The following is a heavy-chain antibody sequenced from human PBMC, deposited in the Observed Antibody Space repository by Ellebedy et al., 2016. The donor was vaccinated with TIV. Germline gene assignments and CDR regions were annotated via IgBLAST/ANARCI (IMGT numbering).Heavy chain of an antibody. J-gene: IGHJ4*02. V-gene: IGHV3-49*03. Sequence: PGGSLRLSCITSGFTFREYGVSWFRQAPGKGLEWVSFIASKTVGGETDHAASVNGRFTISRDDSKSIAYLQMNGLQIEDTAVYYCTREPHRYCSSFSCPSDYWGQGTLVTVSS. CDR3: TREPHRYCSSFSCPSDY. D-gene: IGHD2-2*01. CDR2: IASKTVGGET. CDR1: GFTFREYG.